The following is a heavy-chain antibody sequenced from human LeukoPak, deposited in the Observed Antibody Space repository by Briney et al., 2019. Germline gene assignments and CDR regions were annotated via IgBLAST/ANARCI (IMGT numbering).Heavy chain of an antibody. J-gene: IGHJ6*03. CDR2: IYSGGST. CDR3: ARGQYQVLSYYYMDV. D-gene: IGHD2-2*01. Sequence: GGSLRLSCAASGFTFSSYSMNWVRQAPGKGLEWVSVIYSGGSTYYADSVKGRFTISRDNSKNTLYLQMNSLRDEDTAVYYCARGQYQVLSYYYMDVWGKGTTVTVSS. V-gene: IGHV3-66*02. CDR1: GFTFSSYS.